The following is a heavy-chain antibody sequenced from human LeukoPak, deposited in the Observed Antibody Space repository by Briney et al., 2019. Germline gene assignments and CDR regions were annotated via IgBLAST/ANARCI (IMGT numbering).Heavy chain of an antibody. J-gene: IGHJ4*02. CDR3: ARHPGDGYNFDY. D-gene: IGHD5-24*01. CDR1: GGSFSGYY. CDR2: INHSGST. V-gene: IGHV4-34*01. Sequence: KPSETLSLTCAVYGGSFSGYYWSWIRQPPGKGLEWIGEINHSGSTYYNPSLKSRVTISVDTSKNQFSLKLSSVTAADTAVYYCARHPGDGYNFDYWGRGTLVTVSS.